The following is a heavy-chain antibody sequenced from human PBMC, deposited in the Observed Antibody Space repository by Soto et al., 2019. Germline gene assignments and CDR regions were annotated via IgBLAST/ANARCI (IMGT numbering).Heavy chain of an antibody. CDR3: ARGQGVVVPAAIRRYYYGMDV. J-gene: IGHJ6*01. D-gene: IGHD2-2*01. V-gene: IGHV4-34*01. CDR1: GGSFSGYY. Sequence: LSLTCAVYGGSFSGYYWSWIRQPPGKGLEWIGEINHSGSTNYNPSLKSRVTISVDTSKNQFSLKLSSVTAADTAVYYCARGQGVVVPAAIRRYYYGMDVWGQGTTVTVSS. CDR2: INHSGST.